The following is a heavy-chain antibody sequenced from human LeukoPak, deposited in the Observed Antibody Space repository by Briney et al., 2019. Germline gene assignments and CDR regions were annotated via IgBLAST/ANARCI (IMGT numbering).Heavy chain of an antibody. CDR1: GYTFTSYY. J-gene: IGHJ3*02. CDR2: INPSGGST. V-gene: IGHV1-46*01. Sequence: ASVKVSCKASGYTFTSYYMHWVRQAPGQGLEWMGIINPSGGSTSYAQKFQVRVTMTRDTSTSTVYMELSSLRSEDTAVYYCARVKPNYYDSSAYGTLDIWGQGTMVTVSS. CDR3: ARVKPNYYDSSAYGTLDI. D-gene: IGHD3-22*01.